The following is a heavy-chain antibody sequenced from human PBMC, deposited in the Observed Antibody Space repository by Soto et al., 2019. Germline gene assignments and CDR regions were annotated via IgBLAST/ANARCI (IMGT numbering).Heavy chain of an antibody. J-gene: IGHJ4*02. CDR3: ARDRPNYYDSSGYSYYFDY. CDR1: GYTFTGYY. D-gene: IGHD3-22*01. CDR2: INPNSGGT. Sequence: QAQLVQSGAEVKKPGASVKVSCKASGYTFTGYYMHWVRQAPGQGLEWMGWINPNSGGTNYAQKFQGWVTMTRDTSISTAYMELSRLRSDDTAVYYCARDRPNYYDSSGYSYYFDYWGQGTLVTVSS. V-gene: IGHV1-2*04.